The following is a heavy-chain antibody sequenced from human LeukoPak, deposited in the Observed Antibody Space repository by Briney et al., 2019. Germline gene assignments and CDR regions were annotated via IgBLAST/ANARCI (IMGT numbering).Heavy chain of an antibody. CDR3: AQGYSSGWYPY. CDR1: GFSVSSFG. CDR2: ISVDGETP. D-gene: IGHD6-19*01. Sequence: GGSLRLSRAVSGFSVSSFGMSWVRQAPGKGLEWISAISVDGETPYYADSVKGRFIISRDNSKNTLYLPLSSLRAEDTAVYYCAQGYSSGWYPYWGQGSLVSVSS. V-gene: IGHV3-23*01. J-gene: IGHJ4*02.